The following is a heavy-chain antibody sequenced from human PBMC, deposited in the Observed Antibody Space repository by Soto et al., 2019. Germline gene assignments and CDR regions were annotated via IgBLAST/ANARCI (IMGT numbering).Heavy chain of an antibody. Sequence: ASVKVSCKASGYTFTSYYMHWVRQAPGQGLEWMGIINPSGGSTSYAQKFQGRVTMTRDTSTSTVYMELNSLRSEDTAVYYCARVPKTGGNYYYGMDVWGQGTTVTVSS. CDR2: INPSGGST. D-gene: IGHD7-27*01. V-gene: IGHV1-46*01. CDR3: ARVPKTGGNYYYGMDV. CDR1: GYTFTSYY. J-gene: IGHJ6*02.